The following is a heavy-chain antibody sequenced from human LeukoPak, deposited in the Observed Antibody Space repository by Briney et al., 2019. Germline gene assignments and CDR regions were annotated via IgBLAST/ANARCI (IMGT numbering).Heavy chain of an antibody. D-gene: IGHD6-19*01. CDR1: GGTFSSYA. CDR3: ARESIAVAGTIDY. Sequence: GASVKLSCKASGGTFSSYAISWVRKAPGPGLEWMGRIIPILGIANYAQKFQGRVTITADKSTSTAYMELSSLRSEDTAVYYCARESIAVAGTIDYWGQGTLVTVSS. CDR2: IIPILGIA. V-gene: IGHV1-69*04. J-gene: IGHJ4*02.